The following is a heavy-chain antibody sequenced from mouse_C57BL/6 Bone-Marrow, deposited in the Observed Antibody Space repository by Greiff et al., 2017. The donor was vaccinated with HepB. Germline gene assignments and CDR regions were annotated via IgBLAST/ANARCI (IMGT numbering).Heavy chain of an antibody. Sequence: VQLQQPGAELVKPGASVKLSCKASGYTSTSYWMHWVKQRPGQGLEWIGMIHPNSGSTNYNEKFKSKATLTVDKSSSTAYMQLSSLTSEDSAVYYCARKRGTVVATDWGQGTTLTVSS. D-gene: IGHD1-1*01. V-gene: IGHV1-64*01. CDR3: ARKRGTVVATD. CDR1: GYTSTSYW. CDR2: IHPNSGST. J-gene: IGHJ2*01.